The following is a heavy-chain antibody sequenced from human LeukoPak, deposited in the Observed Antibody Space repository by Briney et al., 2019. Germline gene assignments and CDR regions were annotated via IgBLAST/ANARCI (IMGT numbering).Heavy chain of an antibody. CDR3: ARELFDFDY. D-gene: IGHD3-10*01. V-gene: IGHV3-23*01. J-gene: IGHJ4*02. CDR2: ITGSGGST. Sequence: TGGSLRLSCAPSGFTFDNFAMTGVRQAPGGGLEWVSEITGSGGSTYYADSVKGRFTISRDNSKNTLYLQMNSLRAEDTAIYYCARELFDFDYWGQGTLVTVSS. CDR1: GFTFDNFA.